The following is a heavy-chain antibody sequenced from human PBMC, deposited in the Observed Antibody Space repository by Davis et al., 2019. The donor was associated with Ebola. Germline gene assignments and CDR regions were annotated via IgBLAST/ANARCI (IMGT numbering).Heavy chain of an antibody. Sequence: PSETLSLTCTVSGGSISSSSYYWGWIRQPPGKGLEWIGSIYYSGSTYYNPSLKSRVTISVDTSKNQFSLKLSSVTAADTAVYYCARHSSTMIVVVTWGQGTLVTVSS. V-gene: IGHV4-39*01. D-gene: IGHD3-22*01. CDR3: ARHSSTMIVVVT. J-gene: IGHJ5*02. CDR2: IYYSGST. CDR1: GGSISSSSYY.